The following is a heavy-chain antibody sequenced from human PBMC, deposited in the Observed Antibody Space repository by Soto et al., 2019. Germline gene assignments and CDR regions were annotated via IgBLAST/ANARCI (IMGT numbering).Heavy chain of an antibody. Sequence: GCLRLSCAASGFTLSYHCMSWILRAPGNWLEGIGYSSNSGSFTRYADSVKGRFSISRDNAKSSLYLQISSLRGDDTATYYCVKSGDNYNLLDYWGQGTPVTVSS. V-gene: IGHV3-11*06. J-gene: IGHJ4*02. CDR2: SSNSGSFT. CDR1: GFTLSYHC. CDR3: VKSGDNYNLLDY. D-gene: IGHD1-1*01.